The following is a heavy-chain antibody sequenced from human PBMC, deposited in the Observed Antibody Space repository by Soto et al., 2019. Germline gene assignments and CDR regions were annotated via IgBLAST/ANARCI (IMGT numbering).Heavy chain of an antibody. CDR2: IYHSGPS. CDR3: ASGAPYRSGLDV. V-gene: IGHV4-59*01. D-gene: IGHD1-26*01. Sequence: QVQLQESGPGLVKPSETLFLTCTVSGGSFSPYYWSWIRQPPGKGLEWIGYIYHSGPSNYNPSLTTRLTISVDTSKNQLSLKLTSMTAADTAVYYCASGAPYRSGLDVWGQGTTVTVSS. CDR1: GGSFSPYY. J-gene: IGHJ6*02.